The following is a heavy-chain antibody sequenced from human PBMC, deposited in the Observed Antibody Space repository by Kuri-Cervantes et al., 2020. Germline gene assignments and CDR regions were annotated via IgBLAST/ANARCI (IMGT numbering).Heavy chain of an antibody. CDR3: ARAAAGSFDY. D-gene: IGHD6-13*01. CDR2: IYYSGSA. Sequence: SCTVSGGSINSGDYFWSWIRQPPGKGLEWIGYIYYSGSAYYNPSLKSRVTISVDTSKTQFSLNLSSVTAADTAVYYCARAAAGSFDYWGQGTLVTVSS. CDR1: GGSINSGDYF. J-gene: IGHJ4*02. V-gene: IGHV4-30-4*01.